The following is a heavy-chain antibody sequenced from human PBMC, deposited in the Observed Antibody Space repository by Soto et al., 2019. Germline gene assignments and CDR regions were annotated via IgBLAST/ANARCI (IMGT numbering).Heavy chain of an antibody. CDR2: IIPVFGTT. J-gene: IGHJ5*02. Sequence: GASVKVSCKASGGTFSAYTINWVRQAPGQGLEWMGQIIPVFGTTNYVQKFQGRVTITADESTSTTYMELSSLTSEDTAVYYCARALSLRHFEEGWFDPWGQGTLVTVSS. D-gene: IGHD3-9*01. CDR3: ARALSLRHFEEGWFDP. V-gene: IGHV1-69*13. CDR1: GGTFSAYT.